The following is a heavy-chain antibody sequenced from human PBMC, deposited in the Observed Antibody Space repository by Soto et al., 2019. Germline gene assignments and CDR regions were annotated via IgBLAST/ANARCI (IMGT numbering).Heavy chain of an antibody. CDR2: VYYTGST. V-gene: IGHV4-59*12. D-gene: IGHD3-9*01. Sequence: SETLYLTCTLSVVSISNYYWTCIRHTPGKGLEWIGYVYYTGSTNYNPSLKSRVHISIDTSKSEFYLNLTSVTAAETAIYYCARVLTRRYSNSAFDYWGQRTLVTVSS. J-gene: IGHJ4*02. CDR3: ARVLTRRYSNSAFDY. CDR1: VVSISNYY.